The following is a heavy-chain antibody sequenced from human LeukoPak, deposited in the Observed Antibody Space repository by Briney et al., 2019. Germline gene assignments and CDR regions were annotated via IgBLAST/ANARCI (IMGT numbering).Heavy chain of an antibody. V-gene: IGHV3-30-3*01. CDR3: ARSEHIVVVTSTPASY. CDR1: GFTFSSYA. J-gene: IGHJ4*02. D-gene: IGHD2-21*02. Sequence: QPGRSLRLSCAASGFTFSSYAMHWVRQAPGKGLEWVAVISYDGSNKYYADSVKGRFTTSRDNSKNTVFMEMNSLKPEDTALYYCARSEHIVVVTSTPASYWGQGTLVTVSS. CDR2: ISYDGSNK.